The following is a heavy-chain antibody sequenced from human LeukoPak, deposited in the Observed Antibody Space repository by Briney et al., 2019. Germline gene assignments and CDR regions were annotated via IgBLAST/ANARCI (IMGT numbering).Heavy chain of an antibody. CDR1: GFTFSSYS. V-gene: IGHV3-64*01. CDR2: IAGNGDNT. Sequence: GGSLRLSCAVSGFTFSSYSMHWVRQAPGKGLEFVAAIAGNGDNTYYANSVKGRFTISRDVSKNTLYLQMGSLRAEDMAVYYCARVGNYGSAFDIWGQGTMVTFSS. J-gene: IGHJ3*02. D-gene: IGHD4-17*01. CDR3: ARVGNYGSAFDI.